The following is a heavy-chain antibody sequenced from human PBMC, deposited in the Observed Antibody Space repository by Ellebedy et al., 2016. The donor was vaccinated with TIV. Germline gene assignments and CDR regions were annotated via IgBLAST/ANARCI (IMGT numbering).Heavy chain of an antibody. CDR2: IYYSGST. Sequence: SETLSLTCTVSNGSISVYYWSWIRQPPGKGLEWIGYIYYSGSTDYNPSLKSRVSISVVTSREQFSLRLNSLTAADTAVYYCARLNPAGAYWYFDLWGRGTLVTVSS. J-gene: IGHJ2*01. V-gene: IGHV4-59*08. CDR1: NGSISVYY. CDR3: ARLNPAGAYWYFDL. D-gene: IGHD3-10*01.